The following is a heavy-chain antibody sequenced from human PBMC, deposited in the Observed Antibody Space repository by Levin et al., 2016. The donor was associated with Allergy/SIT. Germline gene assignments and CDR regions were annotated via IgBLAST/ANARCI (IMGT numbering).Heavy chain of an antibody. CDR2: ISSSSSTI. CDR3: VNVGKDYYRSGSPHPGY. V-gene: IGHV3-48*04. CDR1: GFTFSTYS. Sequence: GESLKISCAASGFTFSTYSMNWVRQAPGKGLEWVSYISSSSSTIYYADSVKGRFTISRDNAKNSLYLQMNSLRVEDTAVYYCVNVGKDYYRSGSPHPGYWGQGTLVTVSS. D-gene: IGHD3-10*01. J-gene: IGHJ4*02.